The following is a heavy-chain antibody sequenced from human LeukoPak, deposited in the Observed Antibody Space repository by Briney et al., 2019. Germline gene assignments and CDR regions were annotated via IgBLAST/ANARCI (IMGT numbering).Heavy chain of an antibody. V-gene: IGHV5-51*01. CDR3: ARQDRGLLWFEGGSGYFDY. CDR2: IYPGDSDT. D-gene: IGHD3-10*01. Sequence: GESLKISCKGSGYSFTSYWIGWVRQMPGKGLEWMGIIYPGDSDTRYSPSFQGQVTISADKSISTAYLQWSSLKASDTAMYYCARQDRGLLWFEGGSGYFDYWGQGTLVTVSS. J-gene: IGHJ4*02. CDR1: GYSFTSYW.